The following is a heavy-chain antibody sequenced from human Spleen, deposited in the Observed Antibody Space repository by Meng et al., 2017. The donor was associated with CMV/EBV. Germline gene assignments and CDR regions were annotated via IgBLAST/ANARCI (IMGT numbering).Heavy chain of an antibody. D-gene: IGHD3-3*01. CDR3: AKDSSFDIWSGQKYGMDV. V-gene: IGHV3-9*01. Sequence: SLKISCAASGFTFDDYAMHWVRQAPGKGLEWVSGISWNSGSIGYADSVKGRFTISRDNSKNMLYLQMNSLRAEDTAVFYCAKDSSFDIWSGQKYGMDVWGEGTTVTVSS. J-gene: IGHJ6*04. CDR2: ISWNSGSI. CDR1: GFTFDDYA.